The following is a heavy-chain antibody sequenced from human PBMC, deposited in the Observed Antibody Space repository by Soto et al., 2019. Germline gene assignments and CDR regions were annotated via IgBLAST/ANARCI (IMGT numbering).Heavy chain of an antibody. CDR2: IYHSGST. D-gene: IGHD3-9*01. Sequence: PETLFLTCAVSGGSISSSNWWTWVRQPPERRLEWNGEIYHSGSTNYTPSLTSRVTISVDKSKNQFSLKLSSVTAADTAVYYRPSDTNYDILTGYSSAFDIWGQGVMVTVSS. CDR1: GGSISSSNW. J-gene: IGHJ3*02. V-gene: IGHV4-4*03. CDR3: PSDTNYDILTGYSSAFDI.